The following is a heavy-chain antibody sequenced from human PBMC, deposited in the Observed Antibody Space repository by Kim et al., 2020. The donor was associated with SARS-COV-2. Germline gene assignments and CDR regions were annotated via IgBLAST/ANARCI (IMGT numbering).Heavy chain of an antibody. CDR1: GGSFSGYY. Sequence: SETLSLTCAVYGGSFSGYYWSWIRQPPGKGLEWIGEINHSGSTNYNPSLKSRVTISVDTSKNQFSLKLSSVTAADTAVYYCARGDIAAAGLGYWGQGTL. CDR3: ARGDIAAAGLGY. CDR2: INHSGST. J-gene: IGHJ4*02. D-gene: IGHD6-13*01. V-gene: IGHV4-34*01.